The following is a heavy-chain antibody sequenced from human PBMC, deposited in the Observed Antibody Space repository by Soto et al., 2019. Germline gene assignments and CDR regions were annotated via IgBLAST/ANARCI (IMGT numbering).Heavy chain of an antibody. CDR1: GGSISSYY. CDR2: IYYSGST. J-gene: IGHJ6*03. Sequence: SETLSLTCTVSGGSISSYYWSWIRQPPGKGLEWIGYIYYSGSTNYNPSLKSRVTISVDTSKNQFSLKLSSVTAADTAVYYCARGNYYYYMDVWGKGTTVTVSS. V-gene: IGHV4-59*01. CDR3: ARGNYYYYMDV.